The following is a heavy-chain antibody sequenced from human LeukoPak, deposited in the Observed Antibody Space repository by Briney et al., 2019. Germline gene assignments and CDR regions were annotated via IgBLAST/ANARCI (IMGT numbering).Heavy chain of an antibody. J-gene: IGHJ4*02. V-gene: IGHV3-33*06. D-gene: IGHD1-26*01. CDR1: GFIFSSYG. CDR2: IWYDGSNK. Sequence: GGSLRLSCAASGFIFSSYGMHWVRQAPGKGLEWVAVIWYDGSNKYYADSVKGRFTISRDNSKNTLYLQMNSLRAEDTAVYYCAKVVGPTPYFFDYWGQGTLVTVSS. CDR3: AKVVGPTPYFFDY.